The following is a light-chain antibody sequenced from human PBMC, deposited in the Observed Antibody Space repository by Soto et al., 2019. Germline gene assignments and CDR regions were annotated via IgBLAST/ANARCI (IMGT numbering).Light chain of an antibody. CDR3: QVWDSSSDHHNYV. J-gene: IGLJ1*01. Sequence: SYELTQPPSVSVAPGQTARITCGGNNIGSKSVHWYQQKPGQAPVLVVYDDGDRPSGIPERFSGSNSGNTATLTISRVEAGDEADYYCQVWDSSSDHHNYVFGTGTRSPS. V-gene: IGLV3-21*02. CDR1: NIGSKS. CDR2: DDG.